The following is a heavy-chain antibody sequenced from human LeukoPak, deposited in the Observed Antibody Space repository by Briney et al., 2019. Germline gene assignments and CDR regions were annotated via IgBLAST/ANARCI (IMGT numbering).Heavy chain of an antibody. CDR1: GFTFSDYY. J-gene: IGHJ4*02. Sequence: LRLSCAASGFTFSDYYMSWIRQPPGKGLEYIGSISYTGSTYYNPPLKSRITISVDTSNNRFSLRLSSVTAADTAVYYCARRSKGTYSPVDYWGQGTLVTVSS. D-gene: IGHD5-18*01. CDR2: ISYTGST. CDR3: ARRSKGTYSPVDY. V-gene: IGHV4-39*01.